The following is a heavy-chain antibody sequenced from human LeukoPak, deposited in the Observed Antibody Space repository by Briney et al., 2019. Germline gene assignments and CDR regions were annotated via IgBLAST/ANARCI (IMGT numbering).Heavy chain of an antibody. J-gene: IGHJ4*02. V-gene: IGHV3-7*01. CDR2: IKQDGSEK. D-gene: IGHD1-26*01. CDR3: ARDRYSGSYYVPGFDY. Sequence: GGSLRLSCTASGFTFSNFWMTWIRQAPGKGLEWVANIKQDGSEKYYVDSVKGRFTISRDNAKNSLYLQMNSLRAEDTAVYYCARDRYSGSYYVPGFDYWGQGTLVTVSS. CDR1: GFTFSNFW.